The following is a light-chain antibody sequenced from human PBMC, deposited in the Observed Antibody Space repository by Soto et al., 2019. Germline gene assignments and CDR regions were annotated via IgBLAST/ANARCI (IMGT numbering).Light chain of an antibody. CDR1: QSVSSN. CDR3: QQSDRWPPT. J-gene: IGKJ1*01. Sequence: IGMSHSPATLSVSTGERATLSCRASQSVSSNLAWYQQKAGQAPRLLMYGASTRAIGIPGRFSGSGSGTEFTLTISSLQSEDFAVYYCQQSDRWPPTFGQGTKVDI. CDR2: GAS. V-gene: IGKV3-15*01.